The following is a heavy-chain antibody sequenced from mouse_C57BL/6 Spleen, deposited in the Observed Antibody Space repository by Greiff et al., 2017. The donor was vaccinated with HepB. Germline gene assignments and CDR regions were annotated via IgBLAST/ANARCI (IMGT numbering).Heavy chain of an antibody. V-gene: IGHV10-1*01. CDR1: GFSFNTYA. CDR3: VTLRLRDYAMDY. Sequence: EVKVVESGGGLVQPKGSLKLSCAASGFSFNTYAMNWVRQAPGKGLEWVARIRSKSNNYATYYADSVKDRFTISRDDSESMLYLQMNNLKTEDTAMYYCVTLRLRDYAMDYWGQGTSVTVSS. J-gene: IGHJ4*01. CDR2: IRSKSNNYAT. D-gene: IGHD3-2*02.